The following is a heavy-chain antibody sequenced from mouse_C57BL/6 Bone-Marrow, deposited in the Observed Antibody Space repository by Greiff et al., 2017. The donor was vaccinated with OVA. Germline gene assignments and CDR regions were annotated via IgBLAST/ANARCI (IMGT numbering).Heavy chain of an antibody. Sequence: DVQLQESGPELVKPGASVKIPCKASGYTFTDYNMDWVKQSHGKSLEWIGDINPNNGGTIYNQKFKGKATLTVDKSSSTAYMELRSLTSEDTAVYYCARSFYYGFAYWGQGTLVTVSA. D-gene: IGHD1-1*01. CDR3: ARSFYYGFAY. CDR2: INPNNGGT. J-gene: IGHJ3*01. CDR1: GYTFTDYN. V-gene: IGHV1-18*01.